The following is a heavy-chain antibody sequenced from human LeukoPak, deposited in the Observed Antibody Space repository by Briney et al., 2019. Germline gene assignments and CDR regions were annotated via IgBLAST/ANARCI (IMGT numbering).Heavy chain of an antibody. Sequence: PGGSLRLSCAASGFTFSNYWMSWVRQAPGKGLEWVANIKQDGSEKYYVDSVKGRFTISRDNAKNSLYLQMSSLRAEDTAVYYCARVLYCSSTSCYGFDYWGQGTLVTVSS. CDR2: IKQDGSEK. V-gene: IGHV3-7*01. CDR3: ARVLYCSSTSCYGFDY. CDR1: GFTFSNYW. J-gene: IGHJ4*02. D-gene: IGHD2-2*01.